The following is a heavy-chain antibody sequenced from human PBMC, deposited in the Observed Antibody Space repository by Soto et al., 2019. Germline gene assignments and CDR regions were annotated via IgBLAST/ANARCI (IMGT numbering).Heavy chain of an antibody. CDR2: IIPIFGTP. D-gene: IGHD3-3*01. CDR1: GGTFISYS. CDR3: AGGVWRGYSEYYYGMDV. J-gene: IGHJ6*02. Sequence: QVQLVQSGAEMKKPGSSVTVSCKVFGGTFISYSFSWVRQAPGQGPEWMGGIIPIFGTPNYAQKFQGRVTLTADGSTSTAYMERSRLRSGDTVVYYCAGGVWRGYSEYYYGMDVWGQGTTVTVSS. V-gene: IGHV1-69*01.